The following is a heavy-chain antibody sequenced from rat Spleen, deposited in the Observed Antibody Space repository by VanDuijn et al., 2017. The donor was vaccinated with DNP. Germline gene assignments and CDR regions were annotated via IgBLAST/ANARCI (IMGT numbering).Heavy chain of an antibody. J-gene: IGHJ2*01. CDR2: IKNKANNYAT. CDR1: GLTISDYS. CDR3: TGPGFDY. D-gene: IGHD1-4*01. V-gene: IGHV6-21*01. Sequence: EVKLEESGGGLVQPGMSVKLSCTTSGLTISDYSMNWVRQAPGKGLEWVAEIKNKANNYATYYGKSVKGRFTISRDDSKSIVYLQMNSIRSEDTGIYYCTGPGFDYWGQGVTVTVSS.